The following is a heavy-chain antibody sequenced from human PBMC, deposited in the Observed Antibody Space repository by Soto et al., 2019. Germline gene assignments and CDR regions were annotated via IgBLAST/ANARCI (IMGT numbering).Heavy chain of an antibody. J-gene: IGHJ6*02. Sequence: QVQLQESGPGLVKPSETLSLTCTVSGDSLTNYYCSWFRQPPGEGLEWIGYIMYSGYSAYNLSLKRRVTMSMDTSKTQFSLMLESVTATDTAVYYCARHGFGPLHGLVDVWGQGTTVIVSS. V-gene: IGHV4-59*08. CDR3: ARHGFGPLHGLVDV. D-gene: IGHD3-10*01. CDR1: GDSLTNYY. CDR2: IMYSGYS.